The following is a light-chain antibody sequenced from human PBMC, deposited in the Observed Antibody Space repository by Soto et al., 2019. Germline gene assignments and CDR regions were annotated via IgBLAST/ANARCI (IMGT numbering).Light chain of an antibody. V-gene: IGKV3-20*01. CDR2: GAS. Sequence: ETVLTQSPGTLSLSPGERATLSCRASQSVSSNYLAWYQQKPGQAPRLLMYGASTRATGIPDRFSGSGSGTDFTLTISRLDHEDFAVYYCQQFGRSPPSWTFGQGTKVEIK. J-gene: IGKJ1*01. CDR1: QSVSSNY. CDR3: QQFGRSPPSWT.